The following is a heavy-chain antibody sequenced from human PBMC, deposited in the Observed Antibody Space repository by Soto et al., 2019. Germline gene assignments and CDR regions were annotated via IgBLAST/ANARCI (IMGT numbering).Heavy chain of an antibody. CDR2: IIPIFGTA. V-gene: IGHV1-69*12. CDR3: ASHRYPKIVGATQLVGAFDI. J-gene: IGHJ3*02. CDR1: GGTFSSYA. D-gene: IGHD1-26*01. Sequence: QVQLVQSGAEVKKPGSSVKVSCKASGGTFSSYAISWVRQAPGQGLEWMGGIIPIFGTANYAQKFQGRVTITADESTSTAYMELSSLRSEDTAVYYCASHRYPKIVGATQLVGAFDIWGQGTMVTVSS.